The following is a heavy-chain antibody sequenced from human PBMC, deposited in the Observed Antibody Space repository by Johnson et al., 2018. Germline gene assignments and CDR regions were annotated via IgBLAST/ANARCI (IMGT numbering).Heavy chain of an antibody. J-gene: IGHJ6*03. D-gene: IGHD2-21*01. V-gene: IGHV4-59*01. CDR1: GGSISSYY. CDR3: ARGYSSLIDYYYYMDV. CDR2: IYYSGST. Sequence: QVQLQESGPGLVKPSETLSLTCTVSGGSISSYYWSWIRQPPGKGLEWIGYIYYSGSTNYNPSLKSRVTISVDTSKNQFSLKLSSVTAADTAVYYCARGYSSLIDYYYYMDVCGKGTTVTVSS.